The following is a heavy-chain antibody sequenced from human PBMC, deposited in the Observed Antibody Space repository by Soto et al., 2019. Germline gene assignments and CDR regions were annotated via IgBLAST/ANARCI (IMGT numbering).Heavy chain of an antibody. V-gene: IGHV4-61*05. CDR3: ARSGYYYDSSGTTRWFDP. CDR1: GGSISSSSYY. D-gene: IGHD3-22*01. J-gene: IGHJ5*02. Sequence: SETLSLTCTVSGGSISSSSYYWGWIRQPPGKGLEWIGYIYYSGSTNYNPSLKSRVTISVDTSKNQFSLKLSSVTAADTAVYYCARSGYYYDSSGTTRWFDPWGQGTLVTVSS. CDR2: IYYSGST.